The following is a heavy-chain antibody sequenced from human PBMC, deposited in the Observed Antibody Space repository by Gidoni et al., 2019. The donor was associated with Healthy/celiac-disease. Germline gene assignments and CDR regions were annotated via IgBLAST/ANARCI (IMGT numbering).Heavy chain of an antibody. D-gene: IGHD3-22*01. CDR1: GYNFTSYA. CDR3: AREALERRGGRSKDGYPFNDY. V-gene: IGHV1-3*01. Sequence: QVQLVQSGAEVKKPGASVKVSCKASGYNFTSYAMHWVRQAPGQRLEWMGWINAGNGNTKYSQKFQGRVTITRDTSASTAYMELSSLRSEDTAVYYCAREALERRGGRSKDGYPFNDYWGQGTLVTVSS. CDR2: INAGNGNT. J-gene: IGHJ4*02.